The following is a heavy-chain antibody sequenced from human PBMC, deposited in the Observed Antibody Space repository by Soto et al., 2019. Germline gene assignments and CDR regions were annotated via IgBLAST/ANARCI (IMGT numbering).Heavy chain of an antibody. CDR1: GFTFSNYG. CDR3: ARDGKDYGDFGGLDC. Sequence: QVQLVESGGGVVQPGRSLRLSCAASGFTFSNYGMQWVRQAPGKGLEWVAGIYYDGSNKFYADSVKGRFTISRDNSKNTLYLQMNSLRVEDTAVYYCARDGKDYGDFGGLDCWGQGTLVTVSS. J-gene: IGHJ4*02. CDR2: IYYDGSNK. V-gene: IGHV3-30*03. D-gene: IGHD4-17*01.